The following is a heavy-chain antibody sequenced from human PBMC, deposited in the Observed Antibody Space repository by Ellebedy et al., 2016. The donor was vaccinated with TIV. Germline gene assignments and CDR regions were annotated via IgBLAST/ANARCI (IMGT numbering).Heavy chain of an antibody. CDR1: GGSISSYYW. Sequence: TLSLTCTVSGGSISSYYWSWIRQPPGKALEWLARIDWDDDKFYSPSLRTRVTISKDSSENQVVLTMTNMDPEDTATYYCARISSGWGFDYWGQGALVTVSS. CDR2: IDWDDDK. CDR3: ARISSGWGFDY. J-gene: IGHJ4*02. V-gene: IGHV2-70*16. D-gene: IGHD6-19*01.